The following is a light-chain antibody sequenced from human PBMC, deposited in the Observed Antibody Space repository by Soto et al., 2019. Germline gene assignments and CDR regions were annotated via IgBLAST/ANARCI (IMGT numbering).Light chain of an antibody. Sequence: QSALTQPPSASGSPGQSVTISCTGTSSDVGGYNCVSWYQQHPGKVPKLIIYEVSKRPSWVPDRFSGSKSGNTTSLTVSGFQAEYEADYYCCSYAGSNSPVVFGGGTKPTVL. CDR2: EVS. J-gene: IGLJ2*01. CDR3: CSYAGSNSPVV. V-gene: IGLV2-8*01. CDR1: SSDVGGYNC.